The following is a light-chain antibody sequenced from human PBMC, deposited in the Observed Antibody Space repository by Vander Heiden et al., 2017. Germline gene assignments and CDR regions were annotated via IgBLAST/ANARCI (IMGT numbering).Light chain of an antibody. Sequence: SSELTQDPAVSVALGQTVRITCQGDSLRSYYASWYQQKQGQAPVLVIYGKNNRPSGIPDRFSGSTSGYTASLTITGAQAEDEADYYCNSRDSSGNHHWVFGGGTKLTVL. CDR3: NSRDSSGNHHWV. CDR2: GKN. V-gene: IGLV3-19*01. J-gene: IGLJ3*02. CDR1: SLRSYY.